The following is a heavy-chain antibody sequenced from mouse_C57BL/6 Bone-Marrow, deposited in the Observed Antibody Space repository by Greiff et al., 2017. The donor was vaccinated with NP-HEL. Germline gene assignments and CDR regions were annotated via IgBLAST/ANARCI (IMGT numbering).Heavy chain of an antibody. V-gene: IGHV5-16*01. D-gene: IGHD1-1*02. CDR3: ARDQGGNLDY. CDR2: INYDGSST. J-gene: IGHJ2*01. Sequence: DVKLVESEGGLVQPGSSMKLSCTASGFTFSDYYMAWVRQVPEKGLEWVANINYDGSSTYYLDSLKSRFIISRDNAKNILYLQMSSLKSEDTATYYCARDQGGNLDYWGQGTTLTVSS. CDR1: GFTFSDYY.